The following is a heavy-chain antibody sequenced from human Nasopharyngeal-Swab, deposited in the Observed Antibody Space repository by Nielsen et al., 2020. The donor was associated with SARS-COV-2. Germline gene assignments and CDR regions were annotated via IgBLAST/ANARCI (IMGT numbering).Heavy chain of an antibody. CDR3: ERENPNCSGGSCFNWFDP. Sequence: ASVKVSCKASGYTFIGYYMHWVRQAPGQGLEWMGWIKPNSGGTNYAQKFQGWVTMTRDTSISTAFMELCRLRSDDTAVYYCERENPNCSGGSCFNWFDPWGQGTLVTVSS. J-gene: IGHJ5*02. D-gene: IGHD2-15*01. CDR2: IKPNSGGT. CDR1: GYTFIGYY. V-gene: IGHV1-2*04.